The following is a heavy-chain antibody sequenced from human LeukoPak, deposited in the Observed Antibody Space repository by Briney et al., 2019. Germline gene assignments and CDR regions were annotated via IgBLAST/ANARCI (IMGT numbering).Heavy chain of an antibody. V-gene: IGHV4-59*08. J-gene: IGHJ6*02. CDR1: GGSISSYY. CDR3: ARQDYYGMDV. CDR2: IYYSGST. Sequence: SETLSLTCTVSGGSISSYYWSWIRQPPGKGLEWVGYIYYSGSTNYNPSLKSRVTISVDTSKNQVSLKLSSVTAADTAVYYCARQDYYGMDVWGRGTTVTVSS.